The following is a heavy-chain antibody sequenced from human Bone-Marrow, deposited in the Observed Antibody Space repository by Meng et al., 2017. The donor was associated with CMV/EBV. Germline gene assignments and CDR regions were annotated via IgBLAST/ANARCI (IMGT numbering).Heavy chain of an antibody. Sequence: SVKVSCKASGGTLSSYTFSWVRQAPGQGLEWMGRIIPILGIANYAQKFQGRVTITADKSTSTAYMELSSLRSEDTAVYYCARGGYCSSTSCLSSTYYYYYGMDVWGQGTTVTVSS. J-gene: IGHJ6*02. V-gene: IGHV1-69*02. CDR2: IIPILGIA. CDR3: ARGGYCSSTSCLSSTYYYYYGMDV. D-gene: IGHD2-2*01. CDR1: GGTLSSYT.